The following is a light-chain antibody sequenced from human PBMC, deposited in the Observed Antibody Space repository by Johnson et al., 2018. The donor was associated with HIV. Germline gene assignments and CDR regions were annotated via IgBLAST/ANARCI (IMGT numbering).Light chain of an antibody. V-gene: IGLV1-51*02. CDR1: TSNIGTNS. J-gene: IGLJ1*01. CDR3: GTSDSSLSAGV. CDR2: ENN. Sequence: QSILTQPPSVSAAPGQNVTISCSGATSNIGTNSVSWYQKFPGAAPKLLIYENNKRPSGIPDRFSGSKSGTSATLGIPGLQTGDEADYYCGTSDSSLSAGVFGPGTKVTVL.